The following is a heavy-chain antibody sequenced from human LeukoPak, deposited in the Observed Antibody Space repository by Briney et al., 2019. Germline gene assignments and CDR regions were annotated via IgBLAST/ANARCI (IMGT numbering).Heavy chain of an antibody. CDR1: GFTFSDYY. D-gene: IGHD3-3*01. V-gene: IGHV3-11*01. CDR2: ISSSGSTI. J-gene: IGHJ4*02. Sequence: GGSLRLSCAASGFTFSDYYMSWIPQAPGKELEWVSYISSSGSTIYYADSVKGRFTISRDNAKNSLYLQMNSLRAEDTAVYYCARDRLRIFGVVTYMFDYWGQGTLVTVSS. CDR3: ARDRLRIFGVVTYMFDY.